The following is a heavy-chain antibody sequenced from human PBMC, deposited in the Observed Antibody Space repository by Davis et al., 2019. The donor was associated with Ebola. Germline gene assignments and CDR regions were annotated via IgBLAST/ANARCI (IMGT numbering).Heavy chain of an antibody. D-gene: IGHD3-10*01. V-gene: IGHV1-8*03. J-gene: IGHJ4*02. Sequence: ASVKVSCKASADIFNNYEINWVRQAIGQGLEWMGWMNPKSGDTGYGQTFEGRVTFSRDTSTTTAYMEVRRLRADDTAVYYCARELAVGTGSFIYWGQGTLVTVSS. CDR1: ADIFNNYE. CDR2: MNPKSGDT. CDR3: ARELAVGTGSFIY.